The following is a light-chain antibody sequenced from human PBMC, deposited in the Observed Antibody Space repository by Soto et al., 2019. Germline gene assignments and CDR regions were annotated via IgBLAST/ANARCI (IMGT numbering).Light chain of an antibody. Sequence: EIVLTQSPGTLSLSPGEGATLSCRASQSVSRSYLAWFQQKPGQAPRLLIYDTSTRATGIPDRFSGSGSGTAFTLTISRLEPEDFAVYYCQQYGSSPWTFGQGTKVEIK. CDR1: QSVSRSY. CDR3: QQYGSSPWT. J-gene: IGKJ1*01. CDR2: DTS. V-gene: IGKV3-20*01.